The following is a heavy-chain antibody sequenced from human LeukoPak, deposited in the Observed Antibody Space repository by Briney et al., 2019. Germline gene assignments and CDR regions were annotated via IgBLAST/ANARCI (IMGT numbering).Heavy chain of an antibody. D-gene: IGHD6-13*01. CDR2: IWYDGSNK. CDR3: AKTYSSSWTFDY. CDR1: GFTFSSYG. Sequence: PGGSLRLSCAASGFTFSSYGMHWVRQAPGKGLEWVAFIWYDGSNKCYADSVKGRFTISRDNSKNTLYLQMNSLRAEDTAVYYCAKTYSSSWTFDYWGQGTLVTVSS. V-gene: IGHV3-30*02. J-gene: IGHJ4*02.